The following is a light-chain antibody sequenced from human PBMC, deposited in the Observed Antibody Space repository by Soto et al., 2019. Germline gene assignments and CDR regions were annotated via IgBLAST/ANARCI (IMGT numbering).Light chain of an antibody. J-gene: IGLJ1*01. CDR2: DVN. CDR1: NTDLGVYGY. Sequence: QSALAQPASVSGSFGQSITISCSGPNTDLGVYGYVSWYQHHPGKAPKLLIYDVNNRPSGISDRFSGSKSGDTASLTISGLQAEDGADYFCFSKVSGFVYGFGTGTKLTVL. CDR3: FSKVSGFVYG. V-gene: IGLV2-14*01.